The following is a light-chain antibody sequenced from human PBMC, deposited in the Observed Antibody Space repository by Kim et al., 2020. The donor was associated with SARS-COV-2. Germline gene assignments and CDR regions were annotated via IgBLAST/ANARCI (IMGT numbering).Light chain of an antibody. V-gene: IGLV1-51*01. CDR1: SSNIGNNY. CDR3: GTWDSSLSAGPWV. J-gene: IGLJ3*02. CDR2: DNN. Sequence: QSVLTQPPSVSAAPGQKVTISCSGSSSNIGNNYVSWYQQLPGTAPKLLIYDNNKRPSGIPDRFSGSKSGTSATLGITGLQTGDEADYYRGTWDSSLSAGPWVFRGGTQLTVL.